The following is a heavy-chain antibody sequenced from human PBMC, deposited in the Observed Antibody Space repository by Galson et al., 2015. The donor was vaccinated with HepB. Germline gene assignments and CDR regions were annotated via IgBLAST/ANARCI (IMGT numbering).Heavy chain of an antibody. V-gene: IGHV3-53*01. CDR2: IYSGGST. J-gene: IGHJ6*02. CDR1: GFTVSSNY. D-gene: IGHD2-2*01. Sequence: SLRLSCAASGFTVSSNYMSWVRQAPGKGLEWVSVIYSGGSTYYADSVKGRFTISRDNSKNTLYLQMNSLRAEDTAVYYCARDRLRRVLGTSGYYYYYYGMDVWGQGTTVTVSS. CDR3: ARDRLRRVLGTSGYYYYYYGMDV.